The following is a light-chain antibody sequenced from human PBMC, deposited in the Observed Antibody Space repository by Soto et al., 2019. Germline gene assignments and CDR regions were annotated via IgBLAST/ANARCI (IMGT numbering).Light chain of an antibody. CDR2: GAS. J-gene: IGKJ5*01. CDR3: QQYGSSLIT. V-gene: IGKV3-20*01. Sequence: EIVLTQSPGTLSLSPGERATLSCRTSQSVSSSYLAWYQQKPGQAPRLLIYGASSRATGIPDRFSGSGSGTDFTLTISRLEPEDFAVYYCQQYGSSLITFGQGTRLETK. CDR1: QSVSSSY.